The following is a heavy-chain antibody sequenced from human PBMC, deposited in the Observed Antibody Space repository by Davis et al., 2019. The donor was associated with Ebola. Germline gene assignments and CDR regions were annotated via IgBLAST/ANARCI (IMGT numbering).Heavy chain of an antibody. D-gene: IGHD1-26*01. J-gene: IGHJ3*02. CDR2: ISGSGGDP. CDR3: ARRGSGSPRDPFDI. V-gene: IGHV3-23*01. Sequence: PGGSLRLSCAGSGFTFSTYAMTWVRQAPGKGLEWVSRISGSGGDPHYADSVKGRFTISRDNSKNTLHLQMNSLQTEDTAVYYCARRGSGSPRDPFDIWGQGTMVTVSS. CDR1: GFTFSTYA.